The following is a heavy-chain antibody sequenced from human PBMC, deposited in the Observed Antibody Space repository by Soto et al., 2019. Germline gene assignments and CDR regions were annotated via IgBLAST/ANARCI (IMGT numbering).Heavy chain of an antibody. CDR2: IYYNGST. Sequence: KSSETLSLTCTVSGDSVSSGSYYWTWVRQPPGKGLEWIGYIYYNGSTNYNPSLQSRVTISIDTSENQFSLKLTSVTAADTAFYYCERDIRGYSRAFDYWGQGSLVTVAS. CDR1: GDSVSSGSYY. D-gene: IGHD5-18*01. J-gene: IGHJ4*02. CDR3: ERDIRGYSRAFDY. V-gene: IGHV4-61*01.